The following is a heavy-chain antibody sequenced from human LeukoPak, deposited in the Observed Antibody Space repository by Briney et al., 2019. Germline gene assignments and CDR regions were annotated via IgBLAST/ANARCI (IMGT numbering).Heavy chain of an antibody. Sequence: ASVKVSCKASGYTFTGYYMHWVRQAPGQGLEWMGWINPNSGGTNYAQKFQGWVTMTRDTSISTAYMELSRLRSDDTAVYYCAREEVRGFLNYYGMDVWGQGTTVTVSS. CDR1: GYTFTGYY. V-gene: IGHV1-2*04. D-gene: IGHD3-10*01. CDR3: AREEVRGFLNYYGMDV. J-gene: IGHJ6*02. CDR2: INPNSGGT.